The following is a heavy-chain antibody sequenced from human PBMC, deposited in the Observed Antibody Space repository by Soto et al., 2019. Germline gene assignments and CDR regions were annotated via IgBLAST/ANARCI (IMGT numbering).Heavy chain of an antibody. CDR3: AKGGEWLLSEYYFVY. CDR1: GFTFSSYA. Sequence: EVQLLESGGGLVQPGGSLRLSCAASGFTFSSYAMSWVRQAPGKGLEWVSAISGSGGSTYYAGSVKGRFTISRDNSKNTLYLQMNGMRAEDTGVYYCAKGGEWLLSEYYFVYWGQGTLVTVSS. J-gene: IGHJ4*02. D-gene: IGHD5-12*01. CDR2: ISGSGGST. V-gene: IGHV3-23*01.